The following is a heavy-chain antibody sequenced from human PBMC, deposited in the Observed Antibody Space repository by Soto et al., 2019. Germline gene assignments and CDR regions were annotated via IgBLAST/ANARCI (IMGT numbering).Heavy chain of an antibody. Sequence: ASVKVSCKASGYTFTSYGISWARQAPGQGLEWMGWISGYNGNTKYAQKLQGRVTMTTDTSTSTAYMELSSLRSEDTAVYYCATTRSGYYYVWFDPWGQGTLVTVSS. D-gene: IGHD3-22*01. V-gene: IGHV1-18*01. CDR1: GYTFTSYG. CDR3: ATTRSGYYYVWFDP. J-gene: IGHJ5*02. CDR2: ISGYNGNT.